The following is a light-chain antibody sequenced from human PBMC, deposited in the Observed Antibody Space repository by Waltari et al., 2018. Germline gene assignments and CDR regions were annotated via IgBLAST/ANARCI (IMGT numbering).Light chain of an antibody. V-gene: IGLV2-14*03. CDR3: SSFTGSSTLV. CDR1: SSDVGGYNY. CDR2: DVS. Sequence: QSALTQPASVSGSPGQSITISCTGTSSDVGGYNYVSWYQQHPGRAPKVMIYDVSNRPPGVSNRFSGSKSGNTASLTISGLQAEDEADYYCSSFTGSSTLVFGGGTKLTVL. J-gene: IGLJ2*01.